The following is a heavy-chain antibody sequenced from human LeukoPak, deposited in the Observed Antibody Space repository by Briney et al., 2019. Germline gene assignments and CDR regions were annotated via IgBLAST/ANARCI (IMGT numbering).Heavy chain of an antibody. CDR3: ARDPYSGYEDAFDI. J-gene: IGHJ3*02. V-gene: IGHV3-7*01. D-gene: IGHD5-12*01. CDR2: IKQDGSEK. Sequence: GGSLRLSCAASGFTFSSYWMSWVRQAPGKGLEWVANIKQDGSEKYYVDSVKGRFTISRDNAKNSLYLQMNSLRAEDTAVYYCARDPYSGYEDAFDIWGQGTMVTVSS. CDR1: GFTFSSYW.